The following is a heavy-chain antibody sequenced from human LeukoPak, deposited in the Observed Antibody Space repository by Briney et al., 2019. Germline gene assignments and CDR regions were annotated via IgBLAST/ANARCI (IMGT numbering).Heavy chain of an antibody. Sequence: PSETLSLTCTVSDDSISRYYWSWIRQPPGKGLEWIGYIYTGGNTNYNPSLKSRVTMSVDTSKNQFSLKLSSVTAADTAVYYCARDRPLGGSYRLDYWGQGTLVTVSS. V-gene: IGHV4-4*09. CDR3: ARDRPLGGSYRLDY. CDR2: IYTGGNT. D-gene: IGHD1-26*01. J-gene: IGHJ4*02. CDR1: DDSISRYY.